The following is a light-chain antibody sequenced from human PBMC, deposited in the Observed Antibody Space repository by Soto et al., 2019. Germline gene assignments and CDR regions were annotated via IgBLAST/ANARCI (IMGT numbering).Light chain of an antibody. Sequence: QSALTQPPSASGSPGQSGTISCTGTSSDVGGYNYASWYQQHPGKAPKLMIYEVSKRPSGVPDRFSGSKSGNTASLTVSGLQAEDEADYYCSSYAGIFYVFGTGTKVTVL. V-gene: IGLV2-8*01. J-gene: IGLJ1*01. CDR1: SSDVGGYNY. CDR2: EVS. CDR3: SSYAGIFYV.